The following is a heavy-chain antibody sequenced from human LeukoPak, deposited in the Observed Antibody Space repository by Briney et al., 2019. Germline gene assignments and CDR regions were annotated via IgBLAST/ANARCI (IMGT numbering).Heavy chain of an antibody. J-gene: IGHJ4*02. CDR1: GYTFTSYD. Sequence: SVKVSCKASGYTFTSYDINWVRQAAGQGLEWMGRIIPILGIANYAQKFQGRVTITADKSTSTAYMELSSLRSEDTAVYYCARDMAWAYYYGSGSAYWGQGTLVTVSS. V-gene: IGHV1-69*04. CDR2: IIPILGIA. D-gene: IGHD3-10*01. CDR3: ARDMAWAYYYGSGSAY.